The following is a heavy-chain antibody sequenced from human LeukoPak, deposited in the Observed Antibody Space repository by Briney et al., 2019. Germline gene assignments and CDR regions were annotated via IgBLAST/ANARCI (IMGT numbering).Heavy chain of an antibody. CDR1: GFTFNFYA. V-gene: IGHV3-23*01. D-gene: IGHD3-3*01. CDR3: ARDQRWVTIFGVAKKEDAFDI. J-gene: IGHJ3*02. CDR2: VSSNGAIK. Sequence: GGSLRLSCIASGFTFNFYAMSWVRQAPGKGPEWVSTVSSNGAIKYYAVSVKGRFTISRDNSKNTLHLQINGLRAEDTAVYYCARDQRWVTIFGVAKKEDAFDIWGQGTMVAVSS.